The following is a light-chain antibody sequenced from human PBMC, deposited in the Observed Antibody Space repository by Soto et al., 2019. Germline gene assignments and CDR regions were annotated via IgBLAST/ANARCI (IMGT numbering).Light chain of an antibody. J-gene: IGKJ5*01. Sequence: EIVLTQSPATLSLSPGERATLSCRASQSVSSYLAWYQQKPGQAPRLLIYDASNRATGIPARFSGSGSGTDFTLTISSLEPEDVAVYYCQQSSNWITFGQGTRLEIK. CDR3: QQSSNWIT. V-gene: IGKV3-11*01. CDR1: QSVSSY. CDR2: DAS.